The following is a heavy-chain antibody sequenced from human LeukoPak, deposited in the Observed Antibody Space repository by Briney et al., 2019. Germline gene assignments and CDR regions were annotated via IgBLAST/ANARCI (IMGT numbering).Heavy chain of an antibody. J-gene: IGHJ3*02. V-gene: IGHV4-34*01. Sequence: SETLSLTCAVYGGSFSGYYWSWIRQPPGKGLEWIGEINHSGSTNYNPSLKSRVTISVDTSKNQFSLKLSSVTAADTAVYYCALSRPPGDAFDIWGQGTMVTVSS. CDR2: INHSGST. D-gene: IGHD1-14*01. CDR3: ALSRPPGDAFDI. CDR1: GGSFSGYY.